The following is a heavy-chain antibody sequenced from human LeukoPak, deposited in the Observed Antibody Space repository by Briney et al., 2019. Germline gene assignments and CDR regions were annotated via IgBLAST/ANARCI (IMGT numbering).Heavy chain of an antibody. J-gene: IGHJ4*02. CDR2: IIPILDMP. CDR1: GDTFSSYG. D-gene: IGHD6-13*01. CDR3: ARAHAKGFVSSWDY. Sequence: GSSLKVSCKASGDTFSSYGFSWVRHAPGQGLEWMGRIIPILDMPTYTQKFRDRVTSTADKSTSTVYMEVSSLTSEDTAVYYCARAHAKGFVSSWDYWGQGTLVTVSS. V-gene: IGHV1-69*04.